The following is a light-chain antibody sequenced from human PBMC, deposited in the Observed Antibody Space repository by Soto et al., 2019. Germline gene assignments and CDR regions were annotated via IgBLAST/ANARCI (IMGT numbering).Light chain of an antibody. V-gene: IGKV1-5*01. J-gene: IGKJ4*01. CDR3: QQYESYSPLT. Sequence: DIQMTQSPSTLSVSVGDRVTSTCRASQSISPWLAWYQQTPGKAPKLLIYDASSLESGVPSRFSGRRSGTEFTLTISSLQPDDFGTYYCQQYESYSPLTFGGGTKVAIK. CDR1: QSISPW. CDR2: DAS.